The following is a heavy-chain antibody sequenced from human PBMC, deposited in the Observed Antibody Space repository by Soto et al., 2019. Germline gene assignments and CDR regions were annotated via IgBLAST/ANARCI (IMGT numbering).Heavy chain of an antibody. V-gene: IGHV4-31*03. J-gene: IGHJ5*02. CDR1: GGSISSGAYY. CDR2: ISHRGTA. Sequence: KSSETLSLTCTVSGGSISSGAYYWGWIRQHPGKGLGWIGYISHRGTAYYTPSLKSRVSLSVDPSKSQFSLNVTSLTAADTAVYYCARVSATGTRWFDPWGPGTLVTVSS. D-gene: IGHD6-13*01. CDR3: ARVSATGTRWFDP.